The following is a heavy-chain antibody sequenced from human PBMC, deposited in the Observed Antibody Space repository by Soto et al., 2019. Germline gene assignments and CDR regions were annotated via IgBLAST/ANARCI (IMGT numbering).Heavy chain of an antibody. D-gene: IGHD6-19*01. J-gene: IGHJ6*02. CDR3: AGPSGVAVAGTRYYYYYGMDV. Sequence: GGSLRLSCAASGFTFSSYAMHWVRQAPGKGLEWVAVISYDGSNKYYADSVKGRFTISRDNSKNTLYLQMNSLRAEDTAVYYCAGPSGVAVAGTRYYYYYGMDVWGQGTTVTVSS. V-gene: IGHV3-30-3*01. CDR2: ISYDGSNK. CDR1: GFTFSSYA.